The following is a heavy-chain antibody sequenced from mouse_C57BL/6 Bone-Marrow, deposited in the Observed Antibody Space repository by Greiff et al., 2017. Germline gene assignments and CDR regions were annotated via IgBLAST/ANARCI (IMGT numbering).Heavy chain of an antibody. V-gene: IGHV1-85*01. CDR1: GYTFTSYD. D-gene: IGHD1-1*01. CDR2: IYRRGGST. Sequence: VQLQQSGPGLVKPGASVKLSCKASGYTFTSYDINWVQQRPGQGLEWIGWIYRRGGSTKYTEKFKGKGTFTVDTSSSTAYMELHSLTSEDSAVYFCARYYGSSYWYFDVWGTGTTVTVTS. J-gene: IGHJ1*03. CDR3: ARYYGSSYWYFDV.